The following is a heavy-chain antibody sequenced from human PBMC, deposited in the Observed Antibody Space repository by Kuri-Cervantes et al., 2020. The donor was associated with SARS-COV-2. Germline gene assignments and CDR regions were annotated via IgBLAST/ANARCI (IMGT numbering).Heavy chain of an antibody. V-gene: IGHV4-39*01. CDR1: GASISSSSYY. D-gene: IGHD3-10*01. Sequence: LRLSCTVSGASISSSSYYWGWIRQPPGKGLEWIGSIYYIGSSYYNPSLKSRVTISVGTSKNQFSLKLSSVTAADTAVYYCARYPPEYYSLYYFDYWGQGTLVTVSS. CDR2: IYYIGSS. CDR3: ARYPPEYYSLYYFDY. J-gene: IGHJ4*02.